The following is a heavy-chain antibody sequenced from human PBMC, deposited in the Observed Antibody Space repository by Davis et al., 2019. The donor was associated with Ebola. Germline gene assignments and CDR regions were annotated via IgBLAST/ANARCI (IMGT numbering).Heavy chain of an antibody. V-gene: IGHV3-11*06. D-gene: IGHD3-22*01. J-gene: IGHJ3*02. Sequence: PGGSLRLSCAASGFTFSNAWMSWVRQAPGKGLEWVSYISSSSSYTNYADSVKGRFTISRDNAKNSLYLQMNSLRAEDTAVYYCARVGTMIVVDKAFDIWGQGTMVTVSS. CDR3: ARVGTMIVVDKAFDI. CDR2: ISSSSSYT. CDR1: GFTFSNAW.